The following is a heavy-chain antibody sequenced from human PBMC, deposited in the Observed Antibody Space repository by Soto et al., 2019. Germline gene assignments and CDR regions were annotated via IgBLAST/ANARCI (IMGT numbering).Heavy chain of an antibody. CDR3: ARDYFDSSDYTTNWFDP. J-gene: IGHJ5*02. V-gene: IGHV4-34*01. D-gene: IGHD3-22*01. CDR2: IYHTGNA. Sequence: SETLSLTCAVYGESFSGYIWTWIRQTPGKGLQWIGSIYHTGNAYYNPSLKSRVTISVDTSKNQFSLKVTSVTAADTALYYCARDYFDSSDYTTNWFDPWGQGTLVTVSS. CDR1: GESFSGYI.